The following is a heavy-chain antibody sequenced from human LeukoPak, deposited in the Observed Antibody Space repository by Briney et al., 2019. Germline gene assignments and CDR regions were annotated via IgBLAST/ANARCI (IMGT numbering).Heavy chain of an antibody. J-gene: IGHJ5*02. CDR2: IYYSGNT. D-gene: IGHD1-26*01. Sequence: PSETLSLTCSVSGGSISSSGYYWGWIRQPPGKGLEWIGSIYYSGNTYYNPSLKSRVTISVDTSKNQFSLKLSSVTAADTAVYYCARGLIVGAIRPRVGPWGQGTLVTVSS. CDR1: GGSISSSGYY. V-gene: IGHV4-39*01. CDR3: ARGLIVGAIRPRVGP.